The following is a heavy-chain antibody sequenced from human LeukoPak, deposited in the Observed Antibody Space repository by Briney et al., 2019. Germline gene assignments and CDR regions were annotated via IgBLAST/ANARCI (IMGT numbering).Heavy chain of an antibody. V-gene: IGHV3-48*01. CDR2: ISSSSSTI. CDR3: VYGGSYYVA. Sequence: PGGSLRLSCAASGFTFSSFGMNWVRQAPGKGLEWVSYISSSSSTIYYADSVKGRFTISRDNAKNSLYLQMNSLRAEDTAVYYCVYGGSYYVAWGQGTLVTVSS. J-gene: IGHJ5*02. CDR1: GFTFSSFG. D-gene: IGHD1-26*01.